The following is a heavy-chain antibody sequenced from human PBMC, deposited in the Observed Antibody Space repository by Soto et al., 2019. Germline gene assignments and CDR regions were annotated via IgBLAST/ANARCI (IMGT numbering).Heavy chain of an antibody. CDR2: LHYGGTT. Sequence: PSETLSLTCTVSGGSISHYYWTWIRQPPGKGLEWIGYLHYGGTTNYNPSLKSRVTMSADTSKNQFSLQLSSVTAADTAVYYCAKTTPSATNFETWGQGTMVPV. D-gene: IGHD2-2*01. CDR3: AKTTPSATNFET. J-gene: IGHJ4*02. CDR1: GGSISHYY. V-gene: IGHV4-59*01.